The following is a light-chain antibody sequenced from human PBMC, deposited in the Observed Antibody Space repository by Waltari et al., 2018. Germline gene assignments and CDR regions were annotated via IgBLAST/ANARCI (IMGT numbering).Light chain of an antibody. CDR3: SSFSSSTAGI. CDR1: SSDTGAFNV. Sequence: QSGLTQPASVSGSPGQSITISCAATSSDTGAFNVISWYQQRPGKAPELLVYDVSHRPSGVSTRFSGSKSDNTAALTISGLQAEDEAVYYCSSFSSSTAGIFGGGTKVTVL. J-gene: IGLJ2*01. V-gene: IGLV2-14*01. CDR2: DVS.